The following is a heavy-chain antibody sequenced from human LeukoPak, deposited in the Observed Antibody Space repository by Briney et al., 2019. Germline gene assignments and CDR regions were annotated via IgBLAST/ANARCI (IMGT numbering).Heavy chain of an antibody. J-gene: IGHJ4*02. CDR1: GYTFTSYG. Sequence: ASVKVSCKTSGYTFTSYGLTWVRQAPGQGLEWMGWINPNSGGTNYAQKFQGRVTMTRDTSISTAYMELSSLRSDDTAVYYCVRERRAWGEDFWGQGTLVTVSS. D-gene: IGHD3-16*01. CDR3: VRERRAWGEDF. CDR2: INPNSGGT. V-gene: IGHV1-2*02.